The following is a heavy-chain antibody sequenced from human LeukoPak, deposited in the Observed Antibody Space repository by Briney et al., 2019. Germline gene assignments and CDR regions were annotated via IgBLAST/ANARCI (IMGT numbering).Heavy chain of an antibody. J-gene: IGHJ6*03. CDR1: GFTFITYW. CDR3: ARSAPASIAARHEYYYYYYYMDV. V-gene: IGHV3-7*01. CDR2: IKQDGSEK. D-gene: IGHD6-6*01. Sequence: GGSLRLSCTASGFTFITYWMSWVRQAPGKGLEWVANIKQDGSEKYYVDSVKGRFTISRDNAKNSLYLQMNSLRAEDTAVYYCARSAPASIAARHEYYYYYYYMDVWGKGTTVTVSS.